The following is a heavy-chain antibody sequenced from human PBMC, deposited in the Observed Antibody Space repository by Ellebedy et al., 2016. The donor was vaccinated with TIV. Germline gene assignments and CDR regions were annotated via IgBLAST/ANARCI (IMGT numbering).Heavy chain of an antibody. V-gene: IGHV1-2*02. Sequence: ASVKVSCKASGYTFTAYHIHWVRQAPGQRLEWMGWIYPYNGDTNYAQKFQGRVTMTRDTSISTGYMELSGLKSDDTAVYYCAALPYISTSSAYWGQGTLVTVSS. CDR3: AALPYISTSSAY. J-gene: IGHJ4*02. CDR1: GYTFTAYH. D-gene: IGHD6-13*01. CDR2: IYPYNGDT.